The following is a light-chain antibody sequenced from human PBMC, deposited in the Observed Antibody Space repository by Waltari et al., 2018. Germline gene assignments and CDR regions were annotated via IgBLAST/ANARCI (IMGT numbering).Light chain of an antibody. CDR1: QSVSTF. Sequence: EIFLTQSPATLSLAPGERATLSCMASQSVSTFLAWYQQKPGQAPRLLIYHASTRATGVPARFSGSGSGTDFTLTISSLEPEDFGVYYCQQRANWPPLTFGGGTKVEI. V-gene: IGKV3-11*01. CDR3: QQRANWPPLT. J-gene: IGKJ4*01. CDR2: HAS.